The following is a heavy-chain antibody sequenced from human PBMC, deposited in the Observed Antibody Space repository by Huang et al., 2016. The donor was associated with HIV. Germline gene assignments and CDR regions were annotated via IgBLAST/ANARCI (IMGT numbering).Heavy chain of an antibody. CDR3: ATLPPVNYGRSGGKVRDY. CDR1: GYTFSNYD. J-gene: IGHJ4*02. D-gene: IGHD2-15*01. Sequence: QVQLVQSGAEVKKPGASVKVSCKASGYTFSNYDINWVRQAPGQGLEWGGWMNPNSGNTGYARKFQGRVTMTRSTSISTAYMELSRLRFEDTAVYYCATLPPVNYGRSGGKVRDYWGQGSLVTVSS. V-gene: IGHV1-8*01. CDR2: MNPNSGNT.